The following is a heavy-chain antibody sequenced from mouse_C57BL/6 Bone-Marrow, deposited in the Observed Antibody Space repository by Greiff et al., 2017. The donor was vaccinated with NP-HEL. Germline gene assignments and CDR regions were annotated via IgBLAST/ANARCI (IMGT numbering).Heavy chain of an antibody. J-gene: IGHJ4*01. V-gene: IGHV14-4*01. CDR2: IDPENGDT. CDR1: GFNIKDDY. CDR3: TTGLLLD. D-gene: IGHD3-1*01. Sequence: DVKLVESGAELVRPGASVKLSCTASGFNIKDDYMHWVKQRPEQGLEWIGWIDPENGDTEYASKFQGKATITADTSSNTAYLQLSSLTSEDTAVYYCTTGLLLDWGQGTSVTVSS.